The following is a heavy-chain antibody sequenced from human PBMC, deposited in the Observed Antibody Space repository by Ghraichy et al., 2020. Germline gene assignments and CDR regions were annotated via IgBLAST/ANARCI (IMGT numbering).Heavy chain of an antibody. Sequence: SETLSLTCTVSGGSVSSGSYYWSWIRQPPGKGLEWIGYIYYSGSTNYNPSLKSRVTISVDTSKNQFSLKLSSVTAADTAVYYCARGSGYDWSSGNDYWGQGTLVTVSS. CDR1: GGSVSSGSYY. J-gene: IGHJ4*02. D-gene: IGHD5-12*01. CDR3: ARGSGYDWSSGNDY. CDR2: IYYSGST. V-gene: IGHV4-61*01.